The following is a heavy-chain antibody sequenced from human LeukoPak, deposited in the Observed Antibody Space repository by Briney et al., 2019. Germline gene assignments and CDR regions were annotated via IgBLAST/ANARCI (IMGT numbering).Heavy chain of an antibody. D-gene: IGHD3-3*01. V-gene: IGHV3-11*04. J-gene: IGHJ5*02. CDR3: ARDSNYDFWSGPQYGKPHNWFDP. Sequence: GGSLRLSCAASGFTFRDYYMSWIRQAPGKGLEWVSYISSSGSTIYYADSVKGRFTISRDNAKNSLYLQMNSLRAEDTAVYYCARDSNYDFWSGPQYGKPHNWFDPWGQGTLVTVSS. CDR2: ISSSGSTI. CDR1: GFTFRDYY.